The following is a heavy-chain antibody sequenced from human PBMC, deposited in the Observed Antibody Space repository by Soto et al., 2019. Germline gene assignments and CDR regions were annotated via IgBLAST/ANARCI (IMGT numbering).Heavy chain of an antibody. Sequence: QVQLQESGPGLVKPSETLSLTCTVSGGSISSYYWSWIRQPPGKGLEWIGYIYYSGITNYNPPLKSRVTISVYTSKNQFSLKLSSVTAADTAVYYCARGGYQLLIDYWGQVTLVTVSS. V-gene: IGHV4-59*01. CDR3: ARGGYQLLIDY. CDR2: IYYSGIT. J-gene: IGHJ4*02. CDR1: GGSISSYY. D-gene: IGHD2-2*01.